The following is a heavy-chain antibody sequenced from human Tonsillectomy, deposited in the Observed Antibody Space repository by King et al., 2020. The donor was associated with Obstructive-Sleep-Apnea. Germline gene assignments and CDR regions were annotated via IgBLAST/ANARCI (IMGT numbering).Heavy chain of an antibody. J-gene: IGHJ5*02. CDR3: QKGPVKGATGNH. Sequence: QLVQSGGGLVQPGGSLRLSCAASRFIFSSVWMSWVRQAPGRGLEWVAEISEDGGRQHYVDSVRGRFTISRDNAKNSLYLQMNSLRAEDTAVYYCQKGPVKGATGNHWGLGTLVTVSA. CDR1: RFIFSSVW. CDR2: ISEDGGRQ. V-gene: IGHV3-7*03. D-gene: IGHD1-1*01.